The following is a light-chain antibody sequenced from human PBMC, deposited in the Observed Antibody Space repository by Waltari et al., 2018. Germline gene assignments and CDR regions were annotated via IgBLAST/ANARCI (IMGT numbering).Light chain of an antibody. J-gene: IGKJ1*01. Sequence: EIVLTHSPGPLSLSPGERATLSCRASQGVGKYLAWYQQRPGQAPRLLLYHTSIRATGIPDRFSGSGSGTDFSLTISRLEPEDFAVYYCQKYDFLPATFGQGTTVEIK. CDR3: QKYDFLPAT. V-gene: IGKV3-20*01. CDR2: HTS. CDR1: QGVGKY.